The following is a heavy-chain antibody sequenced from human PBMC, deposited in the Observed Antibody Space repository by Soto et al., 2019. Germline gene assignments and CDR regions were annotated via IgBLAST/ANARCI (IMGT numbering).Heavy chain of an antibody. J-gene: IGHJ4*02. Sequence: QVQLVQSGAEVKKTGASVKVSCKASGYTFTSYYMHWVRQAPGQGLEWMGIINPSGGSTSYAQKCQGRVTMTRDTSTSTVYMELSSLRSEDTAVYYCARGGDIVVVVAASPRHFDYWCQGTLVTVSS. V-gene: IGHV1-46*01. CDR2: INPSGGST. D-gene: IGHD2-15*01. CDR3: ARGGDIVVVVAASPRHFDY. CDR1: GYTFTSYY.